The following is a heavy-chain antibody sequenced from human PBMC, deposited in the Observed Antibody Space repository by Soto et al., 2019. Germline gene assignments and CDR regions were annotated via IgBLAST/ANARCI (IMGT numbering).Heavy chain of an antibody. CDR3: ARPLWRDDYNWGYFDL. Sequence: QVQLVESGGGVVQPGRSLRLSCAASGFTFSSYAMHWVRQAPGKGLEWVAVISYDGSNKYYADSVKGRFTISRDNSKNXLDLQMNSLRAEDTDVYYCARPLWRDDYNWGYFDLWGRGTLVTVSS. J-gene: IGHJ2*01. D-gene: IGHD4-4*01. V-gene: IGHV3-30-3*01. CDR2: ISYDGSNK. CDR1: GFTFSSYA.